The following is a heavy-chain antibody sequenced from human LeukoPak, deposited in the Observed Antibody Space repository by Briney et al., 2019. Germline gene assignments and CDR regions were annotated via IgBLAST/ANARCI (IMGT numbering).Heavy chain of an antibody. CDR3: MGMVPWYFDY. J-gene: IGHJ4*02. CDR2: IYYSGST. D-gene: IGHD2-8*01. V-gene: IGHV4-59*08. CDR1: GGSISSYY. Sequence: PSETLSLTCTVSGGSISSYYWSWIRQPPGKGLEWIGYIYYSGSTNYNPSLKSRVTISVDTSKNQFSLKLSSVTAADTAVYYCMGMVPWYFDYWGQGTLVTVSS.